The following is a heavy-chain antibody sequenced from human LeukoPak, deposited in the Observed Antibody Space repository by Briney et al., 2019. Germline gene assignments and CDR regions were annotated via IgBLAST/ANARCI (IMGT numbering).Heavy chain of an antibody. Sequence: PSEIVSLTCTVSGGSISSGDYYWSWIRQPPGKGLEWIGYIYYSGSTNYNPSLKSRVTISVDTSKNQFSLKLSSVTAADTAVYYCARDVGNFNWFDPWGQGTLVTVSS. CDR3: ARDVGNFNWFDP. D-gene: IGHD4-23*01. CDR1: GGSISSGDYY. CDR2: IYYSGST. V-gene: IGHV4-61*08. J-gene: IGHJ5*02.